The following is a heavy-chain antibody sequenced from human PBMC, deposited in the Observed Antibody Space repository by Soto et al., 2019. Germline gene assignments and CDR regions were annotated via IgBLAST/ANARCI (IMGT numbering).Heavy chain of an antibody. CDR1: GGTFSSYA. CDR3: NYGERRGGYGMDV. Sequence: ASVKVSCKASGGTFSSYAISWVRQAPGQGLEWMGGIIPIFGTANYAQKFQGRVTITADKSTSTAYMELSSLRSEDKAVYYCNYGERRGGYGMDVWGQGTTVTVSS. CDR2: IIPIFGTA. J-gene: IGHJ6*02. V-gene: IGHV1-69*06. D-gene: IGHD4-17*01.